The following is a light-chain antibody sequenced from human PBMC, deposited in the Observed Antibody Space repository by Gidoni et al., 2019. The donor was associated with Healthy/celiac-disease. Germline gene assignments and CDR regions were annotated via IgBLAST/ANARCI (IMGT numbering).Light chain of an antibody. J-gene: IGKJ1*01. Sequence: DIVMTQSPATLAVSPGERAPLSCRASQSVSSNLAWYQQKPGQAPRLLIYGASTSATGIPARFSGSGSGTEFTLTISSLQSEDFAVYYCQQYNNWTPAWTFGQGTKVEIK. CDR2: GAS. CDR1: QSVSSN. CDR3: QQYNNWTPAWT. V-gene: IGKV3-15*01.